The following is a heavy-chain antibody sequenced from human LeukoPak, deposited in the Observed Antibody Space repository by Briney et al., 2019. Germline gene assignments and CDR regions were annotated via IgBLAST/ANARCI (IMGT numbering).Heavy chain of an antibody. CDR3: ARHGCSSTSCYTKYYYYYYGTDV. CDR1: GGSISSSSYY. Sequence: SETLSLTCTVSGGSISSSSYYWGWIRQPPGKGLEWIGSIYYSGSTYYNPSLKSRVTISVDTSKNQFSLKLSSVTAADTAVYYCARHGCSSTSCYTKYYYYYYGTDVWGQGTTVTVSS. J-gene: IGHJ6*02. D-gene: IGHD2-2*02. CDR2: IYYSGST. V-gene: IGHV4-39*01.